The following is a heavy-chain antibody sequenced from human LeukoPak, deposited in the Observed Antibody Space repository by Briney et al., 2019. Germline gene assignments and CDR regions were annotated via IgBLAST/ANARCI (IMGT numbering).Heavy chain of an antibody. Sequence: RTSETLSLTCTVSGGSISSYYWSWIRQPPGKGLEWIGYIYYSGSTNYNPSLKSRVTISVDTSKNQFSLKLSSVTAADTAVYYCARHLSIVAKSAFDIWGQGTMVTVSS. CDR3: ARHLSIVAKSAFDI. D-gene: IGHD3-22*01. J-gene: IGHJ3*02. V-gene: IGHV4-59*08. CDR2: IYYSGST. CDR1: GGSISSYY.